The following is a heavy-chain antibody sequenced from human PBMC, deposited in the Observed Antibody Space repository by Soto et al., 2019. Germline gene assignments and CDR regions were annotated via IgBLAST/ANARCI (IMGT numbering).Heavy chain of an antibody. Sequence: SETLSLSCTVSGGSISSGGYYWSWIRQHPGKGLEWIGYIYYSGSTYYNPSLKSRVTISVDTSKNQFSLKLSSVTAADTAVYYCASWGQGSGSYWQRDYYYGMDVWGQGTTVTVSS. J-gene: IGHJ6*02. V-gene: IGHV4-31*03. CDR3: ASWGQGSGSYWQRDYYYGMDV. CDR1: GGSISSGGYY. D-gene: IGHD3-10*01. CDR2: IYYSGST.